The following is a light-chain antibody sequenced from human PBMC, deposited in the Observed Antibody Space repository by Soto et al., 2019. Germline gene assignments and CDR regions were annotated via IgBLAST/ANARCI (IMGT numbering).Light chain of an antibody. CDR1: QSISSW. CDR2: DAS. CDR3: QKYNSAPLT. V-gene: IGKV1-5*01. J-gene: IGKJ4*01. Sequence: DIQMTQSPSTLSASVGDRVTITCRASQSISSWLAWYQQKPGKAPKVLIFDASSLESGVPSRFSGSGSATEFTLTISSLQPDDFATYYCQKYNSAPLTFGGGTKVEIK.